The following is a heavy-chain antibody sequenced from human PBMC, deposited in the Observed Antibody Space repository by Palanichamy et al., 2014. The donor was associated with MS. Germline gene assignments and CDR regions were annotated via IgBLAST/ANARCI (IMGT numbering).Heavy chain of an antibody. V-gene: IGHV4-59*01. Sequence: QVQLQESGPGLVKPSETLSLTCTVSGGSISTYYWSWTRQPPGKGLEWIGYVYNSGSTKCNPSLKSRVTISVDTSKNQFSLKLSSVTAADTAIYYCARGVIVFFDYWGQGTLVTVSS. CDR2: VYNSGST. J-gene: IGHJ4*02. D-gene: IGHD3-22*01. CDR3: ARGVIVFFDY. CDR1: GGSISTYY.